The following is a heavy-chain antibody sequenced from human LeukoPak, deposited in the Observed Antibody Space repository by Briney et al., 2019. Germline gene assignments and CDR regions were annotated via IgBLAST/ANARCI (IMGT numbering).Heavy chain of an antibody. CDR3: ARELLPENWFDP. J-gene: IGHJ5*02. D-gene: IGHD2-15*01. Sequence: GGSLRLSCAASGFTFSSYSMNWVRQAPGKGLEWVSSISSSSSYIYYADSVKGRFTISRDNAKNSLYLQMNSLRAEDTAVYYCARELLPENWFDPWGQGTLVTVSS. CDR2: ISSSSSYI. V-gene: IGHV3-21*04. CDR1: GFTFSSYS.